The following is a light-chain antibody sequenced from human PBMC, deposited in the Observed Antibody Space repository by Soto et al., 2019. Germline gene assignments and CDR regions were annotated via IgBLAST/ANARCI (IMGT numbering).Light chain of an antibody. Sequence: EIVLTQSPGTLSLSPGERATLSCRASQRLSSSYLVWYQQKPGQAPRLLIYGASNRATGIPDRFSGSGSGTDFTLTISRLEPEDFAVYSCQQYDSSPTFGQGTRLEIK. V-gene: IGKV3-20*01. J-gene: IGKJ5*01. CDR2: GAS. CDR3: QQYDSSPT. CDR1: QRLSSSY.